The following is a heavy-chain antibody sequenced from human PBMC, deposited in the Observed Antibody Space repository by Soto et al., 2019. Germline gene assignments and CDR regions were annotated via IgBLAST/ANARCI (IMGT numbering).Heavy chain of an antibody. D-gene: IGHD3-10*01. J-gene: IGHJ5*02. Sequence: GGSLRLSCAASGFTFSSYGMHWIRQAPGKGLEWVAVIWYDGSDRYYADSVKGRFTISRDNSKNTLYLQMNSLTAEDTAVYYCATDQGITWGQGTLVTVSS. CDR2: IWYDGSDR. V-gene: IGHV3-33*01. CDR3: ATDQGIT. CDR1: GFTFSSYG.